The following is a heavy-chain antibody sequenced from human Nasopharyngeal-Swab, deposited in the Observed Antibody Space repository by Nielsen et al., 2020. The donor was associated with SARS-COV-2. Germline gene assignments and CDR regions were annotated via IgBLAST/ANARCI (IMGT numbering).Heavy chain of an antibody. V-gene: IGHV3-66*01. J-gene: IGHJ6*02. CDR3: ARDEGARVLWFGELSTYYYYGMDV. CDR2: VYSGGST. Sequence: WIRQPPGKGLEWVSVVYSGGSTYYADSVKGRFTISRDNSKNTLYLQMNSLRAEDTAVYYCARDEGARVLWFGELSTYYYYGMDVWGQGTTVTVSS. D-gene: IGHD3-10*01.